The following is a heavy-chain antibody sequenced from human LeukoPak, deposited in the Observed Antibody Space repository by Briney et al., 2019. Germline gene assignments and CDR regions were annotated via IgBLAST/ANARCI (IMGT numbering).Heavy chain of an antibody. CDR1: GGTFSSYA. D-gene: IGHD3-22*01. CDR2: IIPIFGTA. V-gene: IGHV1-69*01. Sequence: SVKVSCKASGGTFSSYAISWVRQAPGQGLEWMGGIIPIFGTANYAQKFQGRVTITADESTSTAYMELSSLRSEDTAVYYCARDSSSGYYFFDYWGQGTLVAVSS. CDR3: ARDSSSGYYFFDY. J-gene: IGHJ4*02.